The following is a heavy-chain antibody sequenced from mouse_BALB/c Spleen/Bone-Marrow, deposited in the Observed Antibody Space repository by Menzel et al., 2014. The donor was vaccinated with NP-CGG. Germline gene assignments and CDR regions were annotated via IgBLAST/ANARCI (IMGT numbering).Heavy chain of an antibody. CDR2: ILPGSGTA. CDR3: ARASVVPYFFGF. D-gene: IGHD1-1*01. J-gene: IGHJ2*01. Sequence: VQLQQSGAELMKPGASVRISCKATGYTFSNYWIDWVKQRPGHGLERIGEILPGSGTANYNEKFKGKATFTADTSSNTACMQLSSLTSEDSALYYCARASVVPYFFGFWGQGTTLTVSS. V-gene: IGHV1-9*01. CDR1: GYTFSNYW.